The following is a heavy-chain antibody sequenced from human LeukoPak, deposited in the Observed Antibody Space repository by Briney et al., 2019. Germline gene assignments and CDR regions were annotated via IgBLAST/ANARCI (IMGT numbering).Heavy chain of an antibody. CDR1: GFTFSDYW. Sequence: GGSLRLSCAASGFTFSDYWMDWARQAPGKGLEWVANIKPDGSGIYYVDAVKGRFTISRDNAKNSLYPQMNSLRAEDTAVYYCTRSLDYWGQGTLVTVSS. CDR3: TRSLDY. CDR2: IKPDGSGI. V-gene: IGHV3-7*02. D-gene: IGHD2-15*01. J-gene: IGHJ4*02.